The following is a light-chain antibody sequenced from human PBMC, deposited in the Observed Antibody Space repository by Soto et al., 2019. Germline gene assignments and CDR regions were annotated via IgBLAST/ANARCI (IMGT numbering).Light chain of an antibody. J-gene: IGKJ2*01. CDR3: QQSYSTPRT. Sequence: DTRMTQSPSSLSASVGDRVTITCRASQSISTYLNWYQQKPGKAPKLLIYAASSLQSGVPSRFGGSGSGTGFTLTINSLQPEDFATDYCQQSYSTPRTFGQGTKLEIK. CDR1: QSISTY. V-gene: IGKV1-39*01. CDR2: AAS.